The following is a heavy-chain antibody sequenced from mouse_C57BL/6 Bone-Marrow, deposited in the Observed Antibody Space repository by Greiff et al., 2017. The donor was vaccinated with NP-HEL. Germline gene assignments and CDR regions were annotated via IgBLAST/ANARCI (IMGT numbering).Heavy chain of an antibody. D-gene: IGHD1-1*01. J-gene: IGHJ2*01. CDR1: GFTFSSYA. CDR2: ISDGGSYT. V-gene: IGHV5-4*01. CDR3: ASTVVAPFDY. Sequence: EVHLVESGGGLVKPGGSLKLSCAASGFTFSSYAMSWVRQTPEKRLEWVATISDGGSYTYYPDNVKGRFTISRDNAKNNLYLQMSHLKSEDTAMYYCASTVVAPFDYWGQGTTLTVSS.